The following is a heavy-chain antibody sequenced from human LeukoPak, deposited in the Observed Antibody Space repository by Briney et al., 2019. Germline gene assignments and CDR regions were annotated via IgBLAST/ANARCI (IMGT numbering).Heavy chain of an antibody. CDR1: GGTFSSYA. CDR3: ATLSYYDSDP. V-gene: IGHV1-69*13. CDR2: IIPIFGTA. Sequence: GASVKVSCKASGGTFSSYAISWVRQAPGQGLEWMGGIIPIFGTANYAQKFQGRVTITADESTSTAYMELSSLKSEDTAVYYCATLSYYDSDPWGQGTLVTVSS. J-gene: IGHJ5*02. D-gene: IGHD3-22*01.